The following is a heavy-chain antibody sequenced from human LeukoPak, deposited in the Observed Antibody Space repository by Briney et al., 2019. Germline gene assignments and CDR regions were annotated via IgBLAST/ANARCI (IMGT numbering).Heavy chain of an antibody. CDR3: ARMWHWSSTSGDAFDI. J-gene: IGHJ3*02. V-gene: IGHV4-31*03. CDR2: IYYSGST. CDR1: GGSISSGGYY. Sequence: KTSETLSLTCTVSGGSISSGGYYWSWIRQHPGKGLEWIGYIYYSGSTYYNPSLKSRVTISVDTSKNQFSLKLSSVTAADTAVYYCARMWHWSSTSGDAFDIWGQGTMVTVSS. D-gene: IGHD2-8*02.